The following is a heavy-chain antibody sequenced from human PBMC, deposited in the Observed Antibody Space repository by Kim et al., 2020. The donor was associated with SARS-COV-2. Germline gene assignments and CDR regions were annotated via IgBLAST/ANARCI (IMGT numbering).Heavy chain of an antibody. J-gene: IGHJ5*02. Sequence: ASVKVSCKASGYTFTSYDINWVRQATGQGLEWMGWMNPNSGNTGYAQKFQGRVTMTRNTSISTAYMELSSLRSEDTAVYYCARGPSRRQPTSRGWFDPWGQGTLVTVSS. D-gene: IGHD6-6*01. CDR1: GYTFTSYD. CDR2: MNPNSGNT. V-gene: IGHV1-8*01. CDR3: ARGPSRRQPTSRGWFDP.